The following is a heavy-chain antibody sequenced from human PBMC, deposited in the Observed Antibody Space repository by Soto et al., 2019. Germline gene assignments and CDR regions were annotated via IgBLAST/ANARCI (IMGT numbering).Heavy chain of an antibody. V-gene: IGHV3-48*01. CDR3: AKDLNYYDSSGYPSLDY. CDR1: GFTFSSYS. D-gene: IGHD3-22*01. J-gene: IGHJ4*02. Sequence: PGESLKISCAASGFTFSSYSMNWVRQAPGKGLEWVSYIRKSGETIYYADSVKGRFTISRDNSKNTLYLQMNSLRAEDTAVYYCAKDLNYYDSSGYPSLDYWGQGTLVTVSS. CDR2: IRKSGETI.